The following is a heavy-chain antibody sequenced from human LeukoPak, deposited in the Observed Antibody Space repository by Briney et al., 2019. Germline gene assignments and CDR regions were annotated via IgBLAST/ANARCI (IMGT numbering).Heavy chain of an antibody. CDR1: GFTFTSYE. D-gene: IGHD3-10*01. V-gene: IGHV3-7*02. J-gene: IGHJ4*02. Sequence: GGSLRLSCAASGFTFTSYEMNWVRQAPGKGLGWVANIKQDGREKYYVDSVKGRFTISRDNAKNSLYLQMNSLRAEDTAVYYCASAMQIRGVSYWGQGTLVTVSS. CDR2: IKQDGREK. CDR3: ASAMQIRGVSY.